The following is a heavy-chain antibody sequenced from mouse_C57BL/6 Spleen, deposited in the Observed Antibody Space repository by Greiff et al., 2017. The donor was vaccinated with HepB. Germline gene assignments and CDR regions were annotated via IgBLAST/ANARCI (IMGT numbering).Heavy chain of an antibody. D-gene: IGHD4-1*01. CDR2: IYPSDSET. J-gene: IGHJ3*01. V-gene: IGHV1-61*01. CDR1: GYTFTSYW. CDR3: ARSWDVAWFAY. Sequence: QVQLKQPGAELVRPGSSVKLSCKASGYTFTSYWMDWVKQRPGQGLEWIGNIYPSDSETHYNQKFKDKATLTVDKSSSTAYMQLSSLTSEDSAVYYCARSWDVAWFAYWGQGTLVTVSA.